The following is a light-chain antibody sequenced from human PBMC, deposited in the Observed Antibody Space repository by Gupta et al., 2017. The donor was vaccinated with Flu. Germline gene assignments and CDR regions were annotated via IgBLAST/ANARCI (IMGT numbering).Light chain of an antibody. V-gene: IGLV1-40*01. CDR1: SSNIGAGYD. J-gene: IGLJ2*01. Sequence: QSVLTQPPSVSGAPGQRVTISCTGSSSNIGAGYDVHWYQQLPGTAPKPLIYGNSNRPSGVPDRFSGSKSGTSASLAIIGLQDEDEADYYCQSYDSSLSGSVVFGGGTKLTVL. CDR3: QSYDSSLSGSVV. CDR2: GNS.